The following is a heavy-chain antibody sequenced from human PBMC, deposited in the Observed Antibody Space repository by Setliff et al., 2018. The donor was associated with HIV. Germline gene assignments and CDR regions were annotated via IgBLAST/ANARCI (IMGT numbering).Heavy chain of an antibody. CDR2: INHSGRT. J-gene: IGHJ3*02. Sequence: PSETLSLTCAVYGGSFSDYYWSWIRQPPGEGLEWIGEINHSGRTTSTPSLQPRFTISVDTSKTQFSLKLSSVTAADTAVYYCRTTLISNDVFDIWGQG. CDR1: GGSFSDYY. CDR3: RTTLISNDVFDI. V-gene: IGHV4-34*01. D-gene: IGHD4-17*01.